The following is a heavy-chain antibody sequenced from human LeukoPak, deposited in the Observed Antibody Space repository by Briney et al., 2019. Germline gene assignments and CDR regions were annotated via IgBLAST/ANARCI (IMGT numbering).Heavy chain of an antibody. D-gene: IGHD3-22*01. Sequence: GGSLRLSCAASGFTFSRYGMSWVRQAPGKGLEWVSAISGSGGSTYYADSVNGRFTISRDNAKNSLYLQMNSLRAEDTAVYYCARGPITMIVNDAFDIWGQGTMVTVSS. CDR1: GFTFSRYG. V-gene: IGHV3-23*01. CDR2: ISGSGGST. CDR3: ARGPITMIVNDAFDI. J-gene: IGHJ3*02.